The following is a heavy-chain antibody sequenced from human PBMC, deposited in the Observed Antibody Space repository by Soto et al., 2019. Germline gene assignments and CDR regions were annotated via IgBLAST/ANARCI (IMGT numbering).Heavy chain of an antibody. D-gene: IGHD1-1*01. CDR2: ISSSGSTV. CDR3: AKGKESTAADYYYALDV. Sequence: GGSLRLSCAASGFTFSSYEMNWVRQAPGKGLEWVSYISSSGSTVYYADSVKGRFTISRDNTQNSLYLQMNSLGAEDTAVYYCAKGKESTAADYYYALDVWGQGTTVTVSS. CDR1: GFTFSSYE. J-gene: IGHJ6*02. V-gene: IGHV3-48*03.